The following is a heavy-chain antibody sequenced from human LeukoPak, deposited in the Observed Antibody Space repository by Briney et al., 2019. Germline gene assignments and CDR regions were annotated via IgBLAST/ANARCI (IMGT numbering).Heavy chain of an antibody. D-gene: IGHD6-19*01. J-gene: IGHJ6*02. CDR3: ARGLESSGWYGMDV. Sequence: ASVKVSCKTSGYTFSRHYIHWVRQAPGQGLEWLGIINTSGATTRYGQNFKGRVTATRDMSTSTVYMEMSSLNSEDTAVYYCARGLESSGWYGMDVWGQGTTIIVSS. CDR1: GYTFSRHY. V-gene: IGHV1-46*01. CDR2: INTSGATT.